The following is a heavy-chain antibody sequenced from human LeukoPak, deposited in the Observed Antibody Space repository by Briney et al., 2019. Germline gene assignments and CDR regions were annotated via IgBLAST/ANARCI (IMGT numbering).Heavy chain of an antibody. V-gene: IGHV4-39*07. CDR3: ARQYCTSTNCYEVVYFDL. J-gene: IGHJ2*01. CDR1: GGSISSSSYY. Sequence: PSETLSLTCTVAGGSISSSSYYWGWIRQPPGKGVEWLGSIYYSGSTYYNPSLKSRVTISVDTSKNQFSLKLSSVTAADTAVYYCARQYCTSTNCYEVVYFDLWGRGTLVTVSS. CDR2: IYYSGST. D-gene: IGHD2-2*01.